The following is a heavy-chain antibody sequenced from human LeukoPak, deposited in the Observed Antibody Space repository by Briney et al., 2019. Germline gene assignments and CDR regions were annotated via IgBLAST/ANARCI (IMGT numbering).Heavy chain of an antibody. Sequence: SETLSLTCTVSGGSIRSYYWSWIRQPAGKGLEWIGRIYTSGSTNYNPSLKSRVTMSVDTSKNQFSLKLSSVTAAATAVYYCARVGGYSRKYAFDIWGQGTMVTVSS. D-gene: IGHD5-12*01. J-gene: IGHJ3*02. CDR2: IYTSGST. CDR1: GGSIRSYY. CDR3: ARVGGYSRKYAFDI. V-gene: IGHV4-4*07.